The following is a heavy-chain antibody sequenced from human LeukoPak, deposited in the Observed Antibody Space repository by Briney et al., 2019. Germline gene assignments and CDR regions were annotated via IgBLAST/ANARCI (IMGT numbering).Heavy chain of an antibody. CDR1: GGSISSSSYY. Sequence: SETLSLTCTVSGGSISSSSYYWGWIRQPPGTGLEWIGSIYYSGSTYYNPSLKSRVTISVDTSKNQFSLKLSSVTAADTAVYHCARAPTMVRGAPHPFDYWGQGTLVTVSS. V-gene: IGHV4-39*07. CDR3: ARAPTMVRGAPHPFDY. J-gene: IGHJ4*02. D-gene: IGHD3-10*01. CDR2: IYYSGST.